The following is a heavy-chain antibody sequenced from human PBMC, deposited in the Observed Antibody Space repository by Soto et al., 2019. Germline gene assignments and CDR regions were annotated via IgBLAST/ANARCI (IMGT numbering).Heavy chain of an antibody. CDR1: GFTFSDYY. D-gene: IGHD5-18*01. CDR3: ARAPVGEYSYGSRHYFDY. CDR2: ISSSGSTI. V-gene: IGHV3-11*01. Sequence: GGSLRLSCAASGFTFSDYYMSWIRQAPGKGLEWVSYISSSGSTIYYADSVKGRFTIARDNAKNSLYLQMNSLRAEDTAVYYCARAPVGEYSYGSRHYFDYWGQGTLVTVSS. J-gene: IGHJ4*02.